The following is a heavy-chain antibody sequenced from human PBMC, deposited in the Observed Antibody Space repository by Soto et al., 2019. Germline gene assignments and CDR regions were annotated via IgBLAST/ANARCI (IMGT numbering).Heavy chain of an antibody. D-gene: IGHD3-3*01. CDR3: ARERITIFGVVTRYFDY. CDR2: ISGSGGST. CDR1: GFTFSSYA. Sequence: EVQLLESGGGLVQPGGSLRLSCAASGFTFSSYAMSWVRQAPGKGLEWVSAISGSGGSTYYADSVKGRFTISRDNSTNTLYLQMNSLRAEDTAVYYCARERITIFGVVTRYFDYWGQGTLVTVSS. V-gene: IGHV3-23*01. J-gene: IGHJ4*02.